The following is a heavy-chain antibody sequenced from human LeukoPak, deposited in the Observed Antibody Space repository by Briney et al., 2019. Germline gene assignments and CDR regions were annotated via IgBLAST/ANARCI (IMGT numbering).Heavy chain of an antibody. V-gene: IGHV3-74*01. Sequence: PGGSLRLSCAGSRWMHWVRQAPGKGLVWVSGINDLGTATYYADSVKGRFTISRDNAKNTVSLQMNSLSAEDTAVYYCASVFDSWGQGFLVTVSS. CDR3: ASVFDS. CDR1: RW. CDR2: INDLGTAT. J-gene: IGHJ4*02.